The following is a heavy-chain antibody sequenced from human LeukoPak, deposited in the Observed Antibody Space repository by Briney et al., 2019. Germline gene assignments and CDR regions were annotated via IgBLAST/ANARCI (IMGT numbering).Heavy chain of an antibody. CDR3: ARHIAAAGEAFDY. CDR2: IYYSGST. V-gene: IGHV4-39*01. D-gene: IGHD6-25*01. CDR1: GGSISSSSYY. J-gene: IGHJ4*02. Sequence: SETLSLTCTVSGGSISSSSYYWGWIRQPPGKGLEWIGSIYYSGSTYYNPSLECRVTISVDTSKNQFSLKLSSVTAADTAVYYCARHIAAAGEAFDYWGQGTLVTVSS.